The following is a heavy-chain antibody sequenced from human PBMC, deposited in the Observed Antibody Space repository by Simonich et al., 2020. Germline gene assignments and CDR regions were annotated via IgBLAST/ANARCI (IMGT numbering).Heavy chain of an antibody. CDR3: ARGLIGGSYYY. Sequence: QVQLQQWGAGLLKPSETLSLTCAVYGGSFSGYYWSWIRPPPGKGLEWMGEINHSGRNNYNPSLKSRVTISVDTSKNQFSLKLSSVTAADTAVYYCARGLIGGSYYYWGQGTLVTVSS. D-gene: IGHD1-26*01. J-gene: IGHJ4*02. CDR1: GGSFSGYY. V-gene: IGHV4-34*01. CDR2: INHSGRN.